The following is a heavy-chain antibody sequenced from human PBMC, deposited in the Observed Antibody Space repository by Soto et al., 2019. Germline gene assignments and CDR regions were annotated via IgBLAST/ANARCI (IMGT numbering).Heavy chain of an antibody. CDR2: INHSGST. Sequence: QVQLQQWGAGLLKPSETLSLTCAVYGGSFSGYYWSGIRQPPGKGLEWIGEINHSGSTNYNPSLKSRGTISVDTSKNQFSLKLSSVTAADTAVYYCARGRGDRRFGFDYWGQGTLVTVSS. J-gene: IGHJ4*02. D-gene: IGHD3-10*01. V-gene: IGHV4-34*01. CDR1: GGSFSGYY. CDR3: ARGRGDRRFGFDY.